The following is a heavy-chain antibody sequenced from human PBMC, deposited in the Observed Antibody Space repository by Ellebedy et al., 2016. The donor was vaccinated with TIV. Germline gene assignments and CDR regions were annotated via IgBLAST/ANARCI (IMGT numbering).Heavy chain of an antibody. V-gene: IGHV3-15*01. CDR2: IKSKIDGGTT. D-gene: IGHD1-26*01. CDR3: TTDRRGSYDIPLDI. J-gene: IGHJ3*02. Sequence: GGPLRLSXVASGITFTNAWTNWVRQAPGKGLEWVGLIKSKIDGGTTAYAAPVKGRFTISRDDSQHTLYLQMNSLKAVDTAVYYCTTDRRGSYDIPLDIWGQGTMVSVSS. CDR1: GITFTNAW.